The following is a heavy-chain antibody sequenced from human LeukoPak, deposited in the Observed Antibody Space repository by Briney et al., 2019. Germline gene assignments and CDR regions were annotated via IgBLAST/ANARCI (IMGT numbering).Heavy chain of an antibody. D-gene: IGHD3-10*01. J-gene: IGHJ6*03. CDR1: GGSFSGYY. CDR2: INHSGST. Sequence: SETLSLTCAVYGGSFSGYYWSWIRQPPGKGLEWIGEINHSGSTNYNPSLKSRVTISVDTSKNQSSLKLSSVTAADTAVYYCARTTMVRGTYYMDVWGKGTTVTISS. V-gene: IGHV4-34*01. CDR3: ARTTMVRGTYYMDV.